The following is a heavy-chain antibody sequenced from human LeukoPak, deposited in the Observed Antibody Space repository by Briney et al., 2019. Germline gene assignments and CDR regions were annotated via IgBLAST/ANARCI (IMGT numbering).Heavy chain of an antibody. J-gene: IGHJ6*02. CDR2: IFYSGNT. Sequence: SETLSLTCTVSGGSISNYYWTWIRQPPRKGLEWIGYIFYSGNTNYNPSLKSRVTISVESSKNQFSLKLSSVTAADTAVYYCARSTVITLGNYYYYYGMDVWGQGTTVTVSS. D-gene: IGHD4-23*01. CDR3: ARSTVITLGNYYYYYGMDV. V-gene: IGHV4-59*08. CDR1: GGSISNYY.